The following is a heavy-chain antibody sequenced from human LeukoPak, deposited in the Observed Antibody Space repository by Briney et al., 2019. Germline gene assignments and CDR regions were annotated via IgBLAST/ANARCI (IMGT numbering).Heavy chain of an antibody. CDR3: ARDYPLNYYDSSGYFDY. D-gene: IGHD3-22*01. CDR1: GFTFSSYE. V-gene: IGHV3-48*03. Sequence: GGSLRLSCAASGFTFSSYEMSWVRQASGKGLEWDSYISSSGSTIYYADSVKGRFTISRDNAKNSLYLQMNSLRAEDTAVYYCARDYPLNYYDSSGYFDYWGQGTLVTVSS. CDR2: ISSSGSTI. J-gene: IGHJ4*02.